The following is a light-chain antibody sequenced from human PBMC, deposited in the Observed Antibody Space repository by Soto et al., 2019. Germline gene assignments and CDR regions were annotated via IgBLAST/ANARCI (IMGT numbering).Light chain of an antibody. J-gene: IGKJ4*01. CDR1: QSISSY. CDR2: AAS. V-gene: IGKV1-39*01. CDR3: QQRYSSLPT. Sequence: DIQMTQSPSSLSASVGDRVTITCRASQSISSYLNWYQQKPGNAPNLLIYAASSLQSGFPSRFSGSESVTELALTISVLQPEDVAMYCCQQRYSSLPTFCGGAKLEIK.